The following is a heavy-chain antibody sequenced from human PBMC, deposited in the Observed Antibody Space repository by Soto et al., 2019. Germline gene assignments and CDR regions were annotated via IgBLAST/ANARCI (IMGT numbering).Heavy chain of an antibody. D-gene: IGHD1-1*01. CDR3: AKDKPGTTSFDC. CDR1: GFTISSNA. J-gene: IGHJ4*02. V-gene: IGHV3-23*01. Sequence: RGGSLRLSCAASGFTISSNAMYWVRQAPGKGLEWVSAISDRGDTTHYADSVKGRFTISRDTSKNTLYLQLNTLRADDTAVYYCAKDKPGTTSFDCWGQGTLVTVSS. CDR2: ISDRGDTT.